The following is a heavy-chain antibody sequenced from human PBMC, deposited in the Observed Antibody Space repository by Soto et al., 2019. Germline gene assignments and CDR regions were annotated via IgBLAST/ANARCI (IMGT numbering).Heavy chain of an antibody. J-gene: IGHJ4*01. V-gene: IGHV4-4*07. CDR2: IYSSGTT. CDR3: ARGPCGGGSCYSDLFPQTGFDY. CDR1: GGSFSYDY. Sequence: QVQLEESGPRLVKASETLSLMCTVSGGSFSYDYWSWVRQPAGKGLEWIGRIYSSGTTDYNPSLRGRVTLSIDTSKSQFSLQLSSVTAADTAMYFCARGPCGGGSCYSDLFPQTGFDYWGHGIPVTVSS. D-gene: IGHD2-15*01.